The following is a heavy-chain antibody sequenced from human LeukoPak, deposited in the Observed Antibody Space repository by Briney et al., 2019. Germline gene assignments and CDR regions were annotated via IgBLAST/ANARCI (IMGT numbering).Heavy chain of an antibody. CDR1: GYTFTSYD. CDR2: MNPNSGNT. J-gene: IGHJ4*02. Sequence: ASVKVSCKASGYTFTSYDINWVRQATGQGLEWMGWMNPNSGNTGYAQKFQGRVTMTRNTSISTAYMELSGLRSEDTAVYYCARATRYCSSTSCKGRYYFDYWGQGTLVTVSS. CDR3: ARATRYCSSTSCKGRYYFDY. V-gene: IGHV1-8*01. D-gene: IGHD2-2*01.